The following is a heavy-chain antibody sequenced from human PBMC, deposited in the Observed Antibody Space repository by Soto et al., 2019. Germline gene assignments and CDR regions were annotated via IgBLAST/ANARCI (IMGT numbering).Heavy chain of an antibody. Sequence: GESLKISCKGSGYSFTSYWIGWVRQMPGKGLEWMGIIYPGDSDTRYSPSFQGQVTISADKSISTAYLQWSNLKASDTAMYYCVRQGVEYSYGYNWFDPWGQGTLVTVSS. CDR2: IYPGDSDT. J-gene: IGHJ5*02. V-gene: IGHV5-51*01. D-gene: IGHD5-18*01. CDR3: VRQGVEYSYGYNWFDP. CDR1: GYSFTSYW.